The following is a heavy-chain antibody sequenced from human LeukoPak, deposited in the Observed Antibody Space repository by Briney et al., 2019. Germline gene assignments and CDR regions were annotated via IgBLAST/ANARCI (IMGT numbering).Heavy chain of an antibody. D-gene: IGHD3-16*02. V-gene: IGHV1-18*01. J-gene: IGHJ4*02. CDR1: GYTFTSYG. CDR2: ISAYNGNT. CDR3: ARDEGYDYVWGSYRYLY. Sequence: ASVKVSCKASGYTFTSYGISWVRQAPGQGLEWMEWISAYNGNTNYAQKLQGRVTMTTDTSTRTAYMELRSLRSDDTAVYYCARDEGYDYVWGSYRYLYWGQGTLVTVSS.